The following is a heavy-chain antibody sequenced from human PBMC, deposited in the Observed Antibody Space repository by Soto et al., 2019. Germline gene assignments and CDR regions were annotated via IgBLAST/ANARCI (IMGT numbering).Heavy chain of an antibody. CDR3: ARDWSRGYGSGSYSHQPLKYDWFDP. Sequence: GASVKVSCKASGYTFTSYYMHWVRLAPGQGLEWMGIINPSGGSTSYAQKFQGRVTMTRDTSTSTVYMELSSLRSEDTAVYYCARDWSRGYGSGSYSHQPLKYDWFDPWGQGTLVTVS. CDR1: GYTFTSYY. V-gene: IGHV1-46*01. D-gene: IGHD3-10*01. J-gene: IGHJ5*02. CDR2: INPSGGST.